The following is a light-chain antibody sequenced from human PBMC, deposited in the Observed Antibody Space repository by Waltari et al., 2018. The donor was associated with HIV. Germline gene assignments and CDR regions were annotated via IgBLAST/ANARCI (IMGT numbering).Light chain of an antibody. CDR1: QTINVNF. Sequence: NVLTQSPGTLSLSPGESVTLSCRTSQTINVNFLRWYQSKSGQAPRLLFYGASTRAPGIPDMFSATGSDTGSGTYFTLIISRLAPEDFATYYCLLYGDSPRWTFGPGTKV. V-gene: IGKV3-20*01. CDR3: LLYGDSPRWT. J-gene: IGKJ1*01. CDR2: GAS.